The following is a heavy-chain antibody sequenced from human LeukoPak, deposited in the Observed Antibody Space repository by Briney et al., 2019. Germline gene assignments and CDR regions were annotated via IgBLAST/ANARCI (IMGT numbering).Heavy chain of an antibody. Sequence: ASVKVSCKASGYTFSDYSMCWVRQAPGQGLEWMGWINPNTGGTNYAQKFQGRVTMTRDTSISTAYMELSRLRSDDTAVYYCAKDGARWYWGQGTLVTVSS. CDR2: INPNTGGT. CDR3: AKDGARWY. D-gene: IGHD3-16*01. V-gene: IGHV1-2*02. J-gene: IGHJ4*02. CDR1: GYTFSDYS.